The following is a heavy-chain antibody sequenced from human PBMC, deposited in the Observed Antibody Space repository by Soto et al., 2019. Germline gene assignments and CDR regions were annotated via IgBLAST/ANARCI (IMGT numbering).Heavy chain of an antibody. CDR1: GFTFSSYS. J-gene: IGHJ6*02. Sequence: GGSLRLSCAASGFTFSSYSMNWVRQAPGKGLEWVSSISSSSYIYYADSVKGRFTISRDNAKNSLYLQMNSLRAEDTAVYYCARDLDSCSSTSCLPIYYYYYGMDVWGQGTTVTVSS. CDR2: ISSSSYI. V-gene: IGHV3-21*01. CDR3: ARDLDSCSSTSCLPIYYYYYGMDV. D-gene: IGHD2-2*01.